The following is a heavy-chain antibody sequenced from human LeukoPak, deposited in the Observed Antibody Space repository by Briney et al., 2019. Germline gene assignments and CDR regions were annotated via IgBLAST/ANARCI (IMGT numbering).Heavy chain of an antibody. D-gene: IGHD5-18*01. J-gene: IGHJ6*04. Sequence: GESLKISCKGSGYSFTSYWIGWVRQMPGKGLEWMGIIYPGDPDTRYSPSFQGQVTISADKSISTAYLQWSSLKASNTAMYYCARRGYSYGYEHYGMDVWGKGTTVTVSS. CDR3: ARRGYSYGYEHYGMDV. CDR2: IYPGDPDT. V-gene: IGHV5-51*01. CDR1: GYSFTSYW.